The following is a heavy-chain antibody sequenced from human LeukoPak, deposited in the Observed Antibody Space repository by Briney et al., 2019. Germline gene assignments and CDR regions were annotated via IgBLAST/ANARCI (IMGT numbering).Heavy chain of an antibody. CDR1: GFTFTGYW. V-gene: IGHV3-7*01. D-gene: IGHD7-27*01. Sequence: PGGSLRLSCAASGFTFTGYWMVWVRQAPGKGLERVANIKQDGSQKHYVDSVKGRFTISRDNAKKSLYLQMNNLRAEDTGVYYCAREDWGPDYWGQGTLVTVFS. J-gene: IGHJ4*02. CDR2: IKQDGSQK. CDR3: AREDWGPDY.